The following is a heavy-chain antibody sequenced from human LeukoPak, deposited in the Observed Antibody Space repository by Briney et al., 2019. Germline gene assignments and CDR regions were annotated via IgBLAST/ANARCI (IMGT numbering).Heavy chain of an antibody. V-gene: IGHV3-23*01. CDR1: GFTFSSYA. CDR2: ISGSGGST. J-gene: IGHJ4*02. D-gene: IGHD3-16*01. Sequence: GGSLRLSCAASGFTFSSYAMSWVRQAPGKGLEWVSAISGSGGSTYYADSVKGRFTISRDNSKNSLYLQMNSLRAEDTAVYYCAKAGSRLVYFDYWGQGTLVTVSS. CDR3: AKAGSRLVYFDY.